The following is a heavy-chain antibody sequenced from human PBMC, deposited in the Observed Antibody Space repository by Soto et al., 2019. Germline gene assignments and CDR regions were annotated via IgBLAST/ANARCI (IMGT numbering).Heavy chain of an antibody. D-gene: IGHD2-8*02. Sequence: EVQLLESGGGLVQPGGSLTLSCEASGFFFSNYAMSWVRQAPGKGLEGVAIISGSGSTTYYADSVRGRFAISRDNSKNTLYLQMNSLRAEDTAIFYCAKERVRNYYWYGVDVWGQGTTVTVSS. J-gene: IGHJ6*02. CDR1: GFFFSNYA. CDR2: ISGSGSTT. V-gene: IGHV3-23*01. CDR3: AKERVRNYYWYGVDV.